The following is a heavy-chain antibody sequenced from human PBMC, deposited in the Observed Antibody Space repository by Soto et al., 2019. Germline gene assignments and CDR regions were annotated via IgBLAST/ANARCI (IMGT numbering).Heavy chain of an antibody. CDR3: ARDLGYYESSGYFDY. CDR2: IGSSDNII. CDR1: GFTFSDYY. D-gene: IGHD3-22*01. J-gene: IGHJ4*02. Sequence: GGSLRLSCGASGFTFSDYYMSWIRQAPGKGLEWVSYIGSSDNIIYYADSVKGRFTISRDNAKNSLYLQMNSLRAEDTAVYYCARDLGYYESSGYFDYWGQGTLVTVSS. V-gene: IGHV3-11*01.